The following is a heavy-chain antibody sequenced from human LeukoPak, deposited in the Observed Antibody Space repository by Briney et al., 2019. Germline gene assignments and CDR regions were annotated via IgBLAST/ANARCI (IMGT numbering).Heavy chain of an antibody. CDR1: GFTFSSYA. CDR2: ISYDGSNK. CDR3: ARAHYYGSGNSIYYYYYMDV. V-gene: IGHV3-30*04. Sequence: GGSLRLSCAASGFTFSSYAMHWVRQAPGKGLEWVAVISYDGSNKYYADSVKGRFTISRDNSKNTLYLQMNSLRAEDTAVYYCARAHYYGSGNSIYYYYYMDVWGKGTTVTVSS. J-gene: IGHJ6*03. D-gene: IGHD3-10*01.